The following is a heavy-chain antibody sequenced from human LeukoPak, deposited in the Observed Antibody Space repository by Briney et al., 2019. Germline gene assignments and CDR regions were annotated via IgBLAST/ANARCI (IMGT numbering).Heavy chain of an antibody. CDR3: ARDNGGYSGYDQFDF. D-gene: IGHD5-12*01. V-gene: IGHV3-21*01. CDR2: ISSSSSYI. Sequence: PGGSLRLSCAASGFTFSSYSMNWVRQAPGKGLEWVSSISSSSSYIYYADSVKGRFTVSRDNAKNSLYLQMNSLTAEDTAVYYCARDNGGYSGYDQFDFWGQGTLVTVSS. CDR1: GFTFSSYS. J-gene: IGHJ4*02.